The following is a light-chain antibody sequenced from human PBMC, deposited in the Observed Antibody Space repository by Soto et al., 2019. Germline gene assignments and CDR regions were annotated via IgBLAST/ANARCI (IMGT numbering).Light chain of an antibody. CDR3: SSYTSSISYV. Sequence: QSVLTPTSSVSGSPGQSISISFPGTSSDVGVYNYVSWYQQHPGKAPKLLIYDVSDRPSGVSNRFSGSKSGNTASLTISGLQAEDEADYYCSSYTSSISYVFGSGTKVTGL. J-gene: IGLJ1*01. CDR2: DVS. CDR1: SSDVGVYNY. V-gene: IGLV2-14*01.